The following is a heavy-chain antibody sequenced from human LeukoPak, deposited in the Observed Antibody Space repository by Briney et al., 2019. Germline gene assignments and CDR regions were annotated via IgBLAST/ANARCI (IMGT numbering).Heavy chain of an antibody. CDR2: IYYSGST. J-gene: IGHJ4*02. Sequence: SETLSLICTVSGGSISSYYWSWIRQPPGKGLEWIGYIYYSGSTNYNPSLKSRVTISVDTSKNQFSLKLSSVTAADTAVYYCARRGYYHALDYWGQGTLVTVSS. V-gene: IGHV4-59*01. CDR3: ARRGYYHALDY. CDR1: GGSISSYY. D-gene: IGHD3-22*01.